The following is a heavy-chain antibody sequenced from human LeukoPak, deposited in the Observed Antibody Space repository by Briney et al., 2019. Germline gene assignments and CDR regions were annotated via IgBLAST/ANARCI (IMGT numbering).Heavy chain of an antibody. CDR1: GFTFTGYY. CDR3: AREEVITMVRGTSYYFDY. Sequence: WASVKVSCKASGFTFTGYYMHWVRQAPGQGLEWMGWINPNSGGTNYAQKFQGRVTMTRDTSISTAYMELSRLRSDDTAVYYCAREEVITMVRGTSYYFDYWGQGTLVTVSS. D-gene: IGHD3-10*01. CDR2: INPNSGGT. J-gene: IGHJ4*02. V-gene: IGHV1-2*02.